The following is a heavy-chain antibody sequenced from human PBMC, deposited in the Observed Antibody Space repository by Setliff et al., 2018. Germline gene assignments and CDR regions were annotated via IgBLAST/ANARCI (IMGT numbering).Heavy chain of an antibody. J-gene: IGHJ4*02. Sequence: KSSETLSLTCAAYGGTFSDYHWTWIRQSPEKGLEWIGEINHRGSTNYNPSLKSRVTISIDTPKDQFSLKLISMTAADTAVYYCARGRNIAARLLDSWDQGTLVTVSS. D-gene: IGHD6-6*01. CDR1: GGTFSDYH. CDR3: ARGRNIAARLLDS. V-gene: IGHV4-34*01. CDR2: INHRGST.